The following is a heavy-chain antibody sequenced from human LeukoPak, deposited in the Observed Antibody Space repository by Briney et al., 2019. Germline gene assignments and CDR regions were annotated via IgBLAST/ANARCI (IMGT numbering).Heavy chain of an antibody. D-gene: IGHD3-10*02. Sequence: GGSLRLSCAASGFTFSSYEMNWVRQAPGKGLEWVSYISSSCSTIYYADSVKGRFTISRDNAKNSLYLQMNSLRAEDTAVYYCAVLGITMIGGVWGKGTTVTISS. J-gene: IGHJ6*04. CDR3: AVLGITMIGGV. CDR2: ISSSCSTI. CDR1: GFTFSSYE. V-gene: IGHV3-48*03.